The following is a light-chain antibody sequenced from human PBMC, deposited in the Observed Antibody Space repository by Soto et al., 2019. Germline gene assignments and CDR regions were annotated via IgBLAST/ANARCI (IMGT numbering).Light chain of an antibody. CDR3: SSFAGSRYV. Sequence: QSALTQPPSASGSPGQSVTISCTGTSSDVGGYNYVSWYQQHPGKAPKLMIHEVTKRPSGVPDRFSGSKSGNTASLTVSGLQVEDEADFYCSSFAGSRYVFGTGTKLTVL. V-gene: IGLV2-8*01. CDR2: EVT. J-gene: IGLJ1*01. CDR1: SSDVGGYNY.